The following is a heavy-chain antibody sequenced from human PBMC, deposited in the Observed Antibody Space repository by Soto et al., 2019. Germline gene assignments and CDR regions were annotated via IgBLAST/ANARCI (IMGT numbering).Heavy chain of an antibody. CDR2: IWYDGSNK. CDR3: ARDPGSSWYPIDY. D-gene: IGHD6-13*01. CDR1: GFTFSSYG. J-gene: IGHJ4*02. Sequence: QVQLVESGGGVVQPGRSLRLSCAASGFTFSSYGMHWVRQAPGKGLEWVAVIWYDGSNKYYVDSVKGRFIISRDNSKNTLYRQMNSLRAEDTAVYYCARDPGSSWYPIDYWGQGTLVTVSS. V-gene: IGHV3-33*01.